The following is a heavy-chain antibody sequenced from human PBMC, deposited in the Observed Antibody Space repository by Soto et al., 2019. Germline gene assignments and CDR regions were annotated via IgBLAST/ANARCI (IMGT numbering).Heavy chain of an antibody. CDR2: IIPIFGTA. D-gene: IGHD5-12*01. CDR3: ARQQRYMATINNDAFDI. J-gene: IGHJ3*02. Sequence: ASVKVSCKASGGTFSSYAISWVRHAPGQGLEWMGGIIPIFGTANYAQKFQGRVTITADESTSTVYLQLSSLKASDTAMYYCARQQRYMATINNDAFDIWGQGTMVTVSS. CDR1: GGTFSSYA. V-gene: IGHV1-69*13.